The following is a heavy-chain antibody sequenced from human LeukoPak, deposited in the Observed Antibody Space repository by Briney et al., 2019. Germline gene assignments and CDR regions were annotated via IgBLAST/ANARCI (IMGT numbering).Heavy chain of an antibody. Sequence: PGGSLRLSCAASGFTFSGYWMSWVRQAPGKGLEWVANIKQDGSEKYYVDSVKGRFTISRDNAKNSLYLQMNSLRAEDTAVYYCARDYGLGIQLWWEFDYWGQGTLVTVSS. CDR1: GFTFSGYW. V-gene: IGHV3-7*01. CDR3: ARDYGLGIQLWWEFDY. D-gene: IGHD5-18*01. J-gene: IGHJ4*02. CDR2: IKQDGSEK.